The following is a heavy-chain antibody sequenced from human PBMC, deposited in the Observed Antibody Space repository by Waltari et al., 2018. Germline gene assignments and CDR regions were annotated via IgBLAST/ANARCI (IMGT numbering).Heavy chain of an antibody. CDR1: GGSISGYY. CDR2: IHYGGTT. V-gene: IGHV4-59*08. Sequence: QVQLRESGPRLVKPSETLSLTCTVSGGSISGYYWSWIRQPPGKGLEWLGYIHYGGTTLYNPSLESRVTISVDTSKDQFSLRLRSVTATDTAVYYCARHDVVPVLRRGFDPWGQGTLVIVSS. CDR3: ARHDVVPVLRRGFDP. D-gene: IGHD2-2*01. J-gene: IGHJ5*02.